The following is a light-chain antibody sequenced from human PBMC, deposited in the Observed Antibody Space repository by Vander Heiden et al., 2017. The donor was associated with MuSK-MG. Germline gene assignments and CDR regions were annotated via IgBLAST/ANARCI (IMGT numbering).Light chain of an antibody. CDR3: QSYDSSNHVV. CDR2: DDN. J-gene: IGLJ2*01. CDR1: SGSIASNY. Sequence: NFMLPQPHSVSDSPGKTVTISCTRSSGSIASNYVQCYQQRPGSSPTTVIVDDNQRPSGVPDRFSGSIDSSSNSASLTISGRKTEDEADYYCQSYDSSNHVVFGGGTKLTVL. V-gene: IGLV6-57*01.